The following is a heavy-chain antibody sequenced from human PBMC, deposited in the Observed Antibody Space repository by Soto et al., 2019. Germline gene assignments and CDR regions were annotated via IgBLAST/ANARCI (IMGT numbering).Heavy chain of an antibody. D-gene: IGHD5-12*01. Sequence: QVKVVESGGGVVQPGRTLRLSCITSGFMFNSCDMHWVRQAPGKGLEWVAVVSFDGNKKYYADSVRGRFTISRDNSKNTLYLPIDSLRPQHTAVYYCATAPGAQPGYDSFFDYWAQGTLVPVSS. CDR2: VSFDGNKK. CDR1: GFMFNSCD. V-gene: IGHV3-30*03. J-gene: IGHJ4*02. CDR3: ATAPGAQPGYDSFFDY.